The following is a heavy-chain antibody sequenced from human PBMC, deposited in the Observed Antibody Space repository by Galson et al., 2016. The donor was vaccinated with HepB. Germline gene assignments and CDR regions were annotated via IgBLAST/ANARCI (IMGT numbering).Heavy chain of an antibody. J-gene: IGHJ4*02. Sequence: SCKASGYTFSHFRVHWVRQAPGQGLEWMGRVNPNSGAADYAQNFQGRVSMATDSSVNTVYLVLNSLTSDDTAVYFCTRKNWYFDYWGQGTPVIVSP. CDR1: GYTFSHFR. D-gene: IGHD1-1*01. V-gene: IGHV1-2*06. CDR3: TRKNWYFDY. CDR2: VNPNSGAA.